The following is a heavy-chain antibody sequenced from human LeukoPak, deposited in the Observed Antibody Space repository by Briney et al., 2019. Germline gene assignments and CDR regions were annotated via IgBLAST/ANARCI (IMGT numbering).Heavy chain of an antibody. V-gene: IGHV1-46*01. D-gene: IGHD3-22*01. CDR3: ARDLFGPLDSSGYYCDY. J-gene: IGHJ4*02. Sequence: ASVKVSCKTSGYTFTSYYMHWVRQAPGQGLEWMGVINPSGGSTSYAQKFQGRVTMTRYTSTSTVYMELSSLRSGDTAVYYCARDLFGPLDSSGYYCDYWGQGTLVSVSS. CDR2: INPSGGST. CDR1: GYTFTSYY.